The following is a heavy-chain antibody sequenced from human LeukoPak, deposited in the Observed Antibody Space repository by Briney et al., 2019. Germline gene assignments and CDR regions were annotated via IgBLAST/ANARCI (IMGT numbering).Heavy chain of an antibody. D-gene: IGHD6-19*01. CDR2: ISAYKCNT. J-gene: IGHJ4*02. CDR1: GYTFTSYG. Sequence: ASVKVSCKASGYTFTSYGISWVRQAPGQGREWMGWISAYKCNTNYAQKLQGRVTMTRDTSTSTAYMELRSLRSDDTAVYYCARVPISRGWGINEGYFDYWGQGTLVTVSS. CDR3: ARVPISRGWGINEGYFDY. V-gene: IGHV1-18*01.